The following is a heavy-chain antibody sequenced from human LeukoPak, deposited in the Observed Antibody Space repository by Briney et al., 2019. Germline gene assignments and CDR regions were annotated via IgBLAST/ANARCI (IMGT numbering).Heavy chain of an antibody. D-gene: IGHD3-3*01. V-gene: IGHV3-74*01. J-gene: IGHJ4*02. Sequence: GGSLRLSCAASGFTFSSYWMHWVRQAPGKGLVWVSRINSDGSSTRYADSVKGRFTISSDNAKNTLYLQMNSLRAEDTAVYYCARNDFWSGYFIDYWGQGTLVTVSS. CDR3: ARNDFWSGYFIDY. CDR1: GFTFSSYW. CDR2: INSDGSST.